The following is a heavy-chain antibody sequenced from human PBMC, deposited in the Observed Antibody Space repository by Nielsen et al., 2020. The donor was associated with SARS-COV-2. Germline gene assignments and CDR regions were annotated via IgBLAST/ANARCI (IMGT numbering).Heavy chain of an antibody. D-gene: IGHD3/OR15-3a*01. CDR3: ARDIWTGETYYFDY. CDR2: IIPNSGGT. Sequence: ASVKVSCKASGYTFTGYCMHWVRQAPGQGLEWMGWIIPNSGGTNYSQKFQGRVTMTTDTSMSTAYMELRSLRSDDTAVYYCARDIWTGETYYFDYWGQGTLVTVSS. J-gene: IGHJ4*02. CDR1: GYTFTGYC. V-gene: IGHV1-2*02.